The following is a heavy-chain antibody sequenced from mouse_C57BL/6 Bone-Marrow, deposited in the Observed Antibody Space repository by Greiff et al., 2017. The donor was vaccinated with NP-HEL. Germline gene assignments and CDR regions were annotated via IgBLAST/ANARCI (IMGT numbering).Heavy chain of an antibody. CDR3: ARDAPYYYGSSYGGYFDV. CDR1: GFTFSDFY. CDR2: SRNKANDYTT. J-gene: IGHJ1*03. V-gene: IGHV7-1*01. D-gene: IGHD1-1*01. Sequence: EVKLVESGGGLVQSGRSLRLSCATSGFTFSDFYMEWVRQAPGKGLEWIAASRNKANDYTTEYSASVKGRFIVSRDTSQSILYLQMNALRAEDTAIDYCARDAPYYYGSSYGGYFDVWGTGTTVTVSS.